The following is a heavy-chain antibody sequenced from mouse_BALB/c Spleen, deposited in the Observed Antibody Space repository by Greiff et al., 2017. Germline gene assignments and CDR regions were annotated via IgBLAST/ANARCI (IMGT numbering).Heavy chain of an antibody. CDR2: ISSGGGST. D-gene: IGHD1-1*01. CDR1: GFAFSSYD. V-gene: IGHV5-12-1*01. CDR3: ARNYYGRLDY. J-gene: IGHJ2*01. Sequence: EVQLVESGGGLVKPGGSPKLSCAASGFAFSSYDMSWVRQTPEKRLEWVAYISSGGGSTYYPDTVKGRFTISRDNAKNTLYLQMSSLKSEDTAMYYCARNYYGRLDYWGQGTTLTVSS.